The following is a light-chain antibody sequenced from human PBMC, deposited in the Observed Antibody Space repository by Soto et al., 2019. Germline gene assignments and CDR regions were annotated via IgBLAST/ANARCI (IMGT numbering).Light chain of an antibody. Sequence: EFVLTQSPGTLSLSPGERTTHSCRASQTVRNNYLAWYQQKPGQAPRLLIYDASSRATGIPDRFSGSGSGTDFSLTIIRLEPEDFAVYYCQQFGASLTWTFGQGTKVDIK. J-gene: IGKJ1*01. CDR2: DAS. CDR3: QQFGASLTWT. V-gene: IGKV3-20*01. CDR1: QTVRNNY.